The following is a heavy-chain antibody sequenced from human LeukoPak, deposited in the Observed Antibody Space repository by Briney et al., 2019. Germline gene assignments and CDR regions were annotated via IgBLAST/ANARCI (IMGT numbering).Heavy chain of an antibody. J-gene: IGHJ4*02. CDR2: IYYSGST. CDR1: GGSISSYY. D-gene: IGHD3-22*01. V-gene: IGHV4-59*01. Sequence: KPSETLSLTCTVSGGSISSYYWSWIRHPPGKGLEWIGYIYYSGSTNYNPSLKSRVTISVDTSKNQFSLKLSSVTAADTAVYYCARLHRSYYYDSSGYYSYFDYWGQGTLVTVSS. CDR3: ARLHRSYYYDSSGYYSYFDY.